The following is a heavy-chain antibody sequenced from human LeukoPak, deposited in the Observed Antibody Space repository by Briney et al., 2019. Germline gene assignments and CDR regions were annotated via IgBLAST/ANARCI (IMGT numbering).Heavy chain of an antibody. CDR3: TRDIIIMRGFDH. Sequence: GGSLGLSCSASGFTFGDYAMGWVRQAPGKGLEWVGFIRSKAYGVTAEYAASVKGRFTISRDDSKSIASLQVNSLKTEDTAVYYCTRDIIIMRGFDHWGQGTLVTVSS. D-gene: IGHD3-10*01. J-gene: IGHJ4*02. V-gene: IGHV3-49*04. CDR2: IRSKAYGVTA. CDR1: GFTFGDYA.